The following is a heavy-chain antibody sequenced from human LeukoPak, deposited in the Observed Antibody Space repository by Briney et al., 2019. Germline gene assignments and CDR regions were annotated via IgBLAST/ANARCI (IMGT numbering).Heavy chain of an antibody. CDR3: ARVRSLDNDFWNDHFSVNWFDP. CDR1: GYTFSSYA. CDR2: ITGYNDNT. Sequence: GASVKVSCKTSGYTFSSYAVTWVRQAPGQGLEWLGWITGYNDNTKIAGGFQGRVSMTRDTSTSTAYLVLGGLRSDDTAVYYCARVRSLDNDFWNDHFSVNWFDPWGQGTLVTVSS. D-gene: IGHD3/OR15-3a*01. J-gene: IGHJ5*02. V-gene: IGHV1-18*01.